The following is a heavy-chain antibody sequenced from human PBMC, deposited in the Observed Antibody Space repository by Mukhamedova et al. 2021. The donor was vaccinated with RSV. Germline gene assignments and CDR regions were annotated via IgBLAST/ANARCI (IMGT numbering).Heavy chain of an antibody. V-gene: IGHV5-51*01. J-gene: IGHJ5*02. Sequence: DTRYSPSFQGQVTISADKSISTAYQQWSSLKASDTAMYYCARTIYCSGGSCYGNWFDPWGQGTLVTVSS. D-gene: IGHD2-15*01. CDR3: ARTIYCSGGSCYGNWFDP. CDR2: DT.